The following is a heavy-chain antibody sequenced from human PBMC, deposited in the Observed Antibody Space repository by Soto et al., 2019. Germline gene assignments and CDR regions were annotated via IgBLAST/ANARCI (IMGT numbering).Heavy chain of an antibody. CDR3: AKGQSGYYYVRYYYYGMDV. V-gene: IGHV3-30*18. Sequence: GGSLRLSCAASGFTFSSYGMHWVHQAPGKGLEWVAVISYDGSNKYYADSVKGRFTISRDNSKNTLYLQMNSLRAEDTAVYYCAKGQSGYYYVRYYYYGMDVWGQGTTVTVSS. J-gene: IGHJ6*02. CDR2: ISYDGSNK. CDR1: GFTFSSYG. D-gene: IGHD3-10*02.